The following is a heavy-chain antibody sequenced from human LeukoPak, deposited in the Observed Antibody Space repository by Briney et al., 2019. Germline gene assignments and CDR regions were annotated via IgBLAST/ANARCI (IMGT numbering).Heavy chain of an antibody. CDR2: IKQDGREK. CDR1: GFTFSSYW. Sequence: GGSLRLSCAASGFTFSSYWMSWVRQAPGKGLEWVANIKQDGREKYYVDSVKGRFTIARDNAKNSLYLQMNSLRAEDTAVYYCARGGIAVAGLGFDYWGQGTLVTVSS. D-gene: IGHD6-19*01. V-gene: IGHV3-7*05. J-gene: IGHJ4*02. CDR3: ARGGIAVAGLGFDY.